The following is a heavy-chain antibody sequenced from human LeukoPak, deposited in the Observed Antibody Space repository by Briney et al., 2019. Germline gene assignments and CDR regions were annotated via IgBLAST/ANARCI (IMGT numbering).Heavy chain of an antibody. CDR3: ARPDSSGYYSSAFDI. D-gene: IGHD3-22*01. CDR1: GFTFSDYY. J-gene: IGHJ3*02. Sequence: GGSLRLSCAASGFTFSDYYMSWIRQAPGKGLEWVSYISSSGSTIYYADSVKGRFTISRDNAKNSLYLQMNSLRAEDTAVYYCARPDSSGYYSSAFDIWGQGTMVTVSS. V-gene: IGHV3-11*01. CDR2: ISSSGSTI.